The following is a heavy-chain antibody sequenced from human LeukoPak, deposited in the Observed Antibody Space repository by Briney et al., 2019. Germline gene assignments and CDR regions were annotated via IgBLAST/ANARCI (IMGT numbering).Heavy chain of an antibody. CDR2: INPSGGST. D-gene: IGHD2-21*02. CDR1: GYTFTSYY. Sequence: GASVKVSCKASGYTFTSYYMRWVRQAPGQGLEWMGIINPSGGSTSYAQKFQGRVTMTRDTSTSTVYMELSSLRSEDTAVYYCAREEALPQRHIVVVTATYYYYGMDVWGQGTTVTVSS. V-gene: IGHV1-46*01. CDR3: AREEALPQRHIVVVTATYYYYGMDV. J-gene: IGHJ6*02.